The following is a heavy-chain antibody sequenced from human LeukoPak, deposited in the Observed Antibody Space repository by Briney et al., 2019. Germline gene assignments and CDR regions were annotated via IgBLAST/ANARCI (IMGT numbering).Heavy chain of an antibody. V-gene: IGHV3-74*01. CDR3: ARASSASWHYFDD. CDR1: GFTFSSYW. CDR2: INSDASSR. D-gene: IGHD2-2*01. Sequence: GGSLRLSCAASGFTFSSYWMHWVRQAPGKGLVWVSRINSDASSRSYADSVKDRFTISRDNAKNTLYLQMNTVRAEDTAVYYCARASSASWHYFDDWGQGTLVTVSS. J-gene: IGHJ4*02.